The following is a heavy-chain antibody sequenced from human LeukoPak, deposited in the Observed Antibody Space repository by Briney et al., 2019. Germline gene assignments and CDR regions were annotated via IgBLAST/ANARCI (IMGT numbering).Heavy chain of an antibody. D-gene: IGHD3-9*01. J-gene: IGHJ4*02. Sequence: GGSLRLSCAASGFTFSSYWMSWVRQAPGKGLEWVANIKQDGSEKYYVDSVKGRFTISRDNAKNSLYPQMNSLRAEDTAVYYCARGSTYYDILTGYYLGYWGQGTLVTVSS. CDR2: IKQDGSEK. V-gene: IGHV3-7*01. CDR1: GFTFSSYW. CDR3: ARGSTYYDILTGYYLGY.